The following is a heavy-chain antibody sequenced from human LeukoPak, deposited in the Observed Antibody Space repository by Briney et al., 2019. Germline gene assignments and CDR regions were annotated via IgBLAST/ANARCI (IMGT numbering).Heavy chain of an antibody. D-gene: IGHD5-24*01. V-gene: IGHV3-7*01. Sequence: GGSLRLSCAASGFTFSSYWMSWVRQAPGKGLEWVANIKQDGSEKYYVDSVKGRFTISRDNAKNSLYLQMNSPRAEDTAAYYCARSGRWLQLGGDYWGQGTLVTVSS. CDR2: IKQDGSEK. CDR1: GFTFSSYW. J-gene: IGHJ4*02. CDR3: ARSGRWLQLGGDY.